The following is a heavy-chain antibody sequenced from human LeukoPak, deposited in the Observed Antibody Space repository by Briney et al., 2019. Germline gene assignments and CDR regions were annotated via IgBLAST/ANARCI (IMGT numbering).Heavy chain of an antibody. D-gene: IGHD5-24*01. V-gene: IGHV3-48*03. CDR2: ISSSGSTI. Sequence: GGSLRLSCAASGFTFSSYEMNWVRQAPGKGLEWVSYISSSGSTIYYADSVKGRFTISRDNAKNSLYLQMNSLGAEDTAVYYCARSFVEMATITLDPWGQGTLVTVSS. CDR1: GFTFSSYE. CDR3: ARSFVEMATITLDP. J-gene: IGHJ5*02.